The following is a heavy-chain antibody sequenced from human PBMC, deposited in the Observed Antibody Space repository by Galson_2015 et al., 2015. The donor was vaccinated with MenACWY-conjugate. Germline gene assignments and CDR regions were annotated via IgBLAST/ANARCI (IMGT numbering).Heavy chain of an antibody. CDR2: IHGGNGQA. CDR1: GFTFSDYV. J-gene: IGHJ4*02. CDR3: AREIRYDSAFGWNY. V-gene: IGHV1-3*01. Sequence: SVKVSCKASGFTFSDYVFHWVRQAPGQRPEWMGWIHGGNGQAKYAQKFQGRVTLTRDTSATSTYMELNSPRSEDTAVYYCAREIRYDSAFGWNYWGQGTLVTVSS. D-gene: IGHD3-10*01.